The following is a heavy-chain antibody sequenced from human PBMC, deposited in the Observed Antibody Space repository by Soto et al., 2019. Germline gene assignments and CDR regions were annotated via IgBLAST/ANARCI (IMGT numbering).Heavy chain of an antibody. CDR1: GGSISSYY. CDR2: IHYSGST. Sequence: SETLSLTCTISGGSISSYYWSWIRQPPGKGLEWIGYIHYSGSTNYNPSLKSRVTISIDTSKNQFSLKLSSVTAADTAVYYCARFRVGQLSFFDYWGQGTLVTVSS. J-gene: IGHJ4*02. CDR3: ARFRVGQLSFFDY. V-gene: IGHV4-59*01. D-gene: IGHD1-1*01.